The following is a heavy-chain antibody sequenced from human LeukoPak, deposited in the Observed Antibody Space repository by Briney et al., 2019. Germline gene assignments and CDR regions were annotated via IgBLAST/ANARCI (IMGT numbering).Heavy chain of an antibody. CDR3: ARDSSRRGGAGGYYLDY. CDR1: GFTFSSYS. J-gene: IGHJ4*02. Sequence: GGSLRLSCAASGFTFSSYSMNWVRQAPGKGLEWVSSISSSSSYIYYADSVKGRFTISRDNAKNSLYLQMNSLRAEDTAVYYCARDSSRRGGAGGYYLDYWGQGTLVTVSS. V-gene: IGHV3-21*01. CDR2: ISSSSSYI. D-gene: IGHD2-21*01.